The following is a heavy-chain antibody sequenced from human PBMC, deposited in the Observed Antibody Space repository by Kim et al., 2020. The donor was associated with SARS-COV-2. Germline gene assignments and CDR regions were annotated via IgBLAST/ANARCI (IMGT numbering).Heavy chain of an antibody. D-gene: IGHD3-22*01. J-gene: IGHJ4*02. CDR3: ARSDSSGYYFFDY. V-gene: IGHV4-39*01. CDR2: IYYSGST. Sequence: SETLSLTCTVSGGSISSSSYYWGWIRQPPGKGLEWIGSIYYSGSTYYNPSLKSRVTISVDTSKNQFSLKLSSVTAADTAVYYCARSDSSGYYFFDYWGQGTLVTVSS. CDR1: GGSISSSSYY.